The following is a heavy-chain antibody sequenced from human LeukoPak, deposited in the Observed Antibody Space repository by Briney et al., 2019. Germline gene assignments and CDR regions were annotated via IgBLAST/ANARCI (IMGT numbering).Heavy chain of an antibody. CDR1: GYTFTSYY. CDR2: INPSGGST. D-gene: IGHD3-3*01. CDR3: ARDPDFRSGHSGSDAFDI. Sequence: ASVKVSCKASGYTFTSYYMHWVRQAPGQGLEWMGIINPSGGSTSYAQKFQGRVTMTRDTSTSTAYMELRSLRSDDTAVYYCARDPDFRSGHSGSDAFDIWGQGTMVTVSS. V-gene: IGHV1-46*01. J-gene: IGHJ3*02.